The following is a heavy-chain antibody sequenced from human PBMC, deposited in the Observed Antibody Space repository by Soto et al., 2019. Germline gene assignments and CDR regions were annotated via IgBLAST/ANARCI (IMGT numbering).Heavy chain of an antibody. Sequence: ASVKVSCQASGYNFINYGISWVRQAPGQGLEWMGWISAYNGNTNYAQKLQGRVSMITDTSTSTAYMELRSLRSDDTAVYYCARDISSLPPDYWGQGTLVTVSS. CDR3: ARDISSLPPDY. J-gene: IGHJ4*02. CDR2: ISAYNGNT. CDR1: GYNFINYG. D-gene: IGHD6-13*01. V-gene: IGHV1-18*01.